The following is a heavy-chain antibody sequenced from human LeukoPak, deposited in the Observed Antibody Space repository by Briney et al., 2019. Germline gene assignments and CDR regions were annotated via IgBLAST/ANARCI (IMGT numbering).Heavy chain of an antibody. CDR1: GYTFTSYG. J-gene: IGHJ6*02. CDR3: AIGLRGVVVPAARYYCYYGMDV. Sequence: ASVKVSCKASGYTFTSYGISWVRQAPGQGLEWMGWISAYNGNTNYAQKLQGRVTMTTDTSTSTAYMELRSLRSDDTAVYYCAIGLRGVVVPAARYYCYYGMDVWGQGTTVTVSS. CDR2: ISAYNGNT. V-gene: IGHV1-18*01. D-gene: IGHD2-2*01.